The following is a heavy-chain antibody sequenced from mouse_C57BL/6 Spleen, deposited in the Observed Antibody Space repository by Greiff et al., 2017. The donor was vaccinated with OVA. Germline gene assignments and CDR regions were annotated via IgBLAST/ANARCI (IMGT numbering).Heavy chain of an antibody. Sequence: EVQLVESEGGLVQPGSSMKLSCTASGYTFSGYYMAWVRQVPEKGLEWVGNINYDGSSTNYLESLKSRFIISRDNAKNILYLPEGSLKSEDTTTYYCARSDYDGFAYTGQGTLVTVSA. D-gene: IGHD2-4*01. CDR1: GYTFSGYY. CDR2: INYDGSST. V-gene: IGHV5-16*01. CDR3: ARSDYDGFAY. J-gene: IGHJ3*01.